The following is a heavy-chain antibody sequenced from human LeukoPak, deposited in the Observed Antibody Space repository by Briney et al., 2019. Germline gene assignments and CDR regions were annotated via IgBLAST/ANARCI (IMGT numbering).Heavy chain of an antibody. CDR1: GFTFSSYA. CDR3: ATTLRWRDWFDP. CDR2: ISGSGDST. D-gene: IGHD4-23*01. Sequence: SGGSLRLSCAASGFTFSSYAMNWVRQAPGKGLEWVSDISGSGDSTYYADSVKGRFTISRDNSKNTLYLQMNSLRAEDTAVYYCATTLRWRDWFDPWGQGTLVTVSS. J-gene: IGHJ5*02. V-gene: IGHV3-23*01.